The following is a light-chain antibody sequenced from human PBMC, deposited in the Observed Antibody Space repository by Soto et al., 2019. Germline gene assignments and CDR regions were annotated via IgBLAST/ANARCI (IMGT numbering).Light chain of an antibody. CDR1: SGHSSYA. Sequence: QPVLTQSPSASASLGASVKLTCTLSSGHSSYAIAWHQQQPEKGPRYLMKLNSDGSHSKGDGIPDRFSGSSSGAERYLIISSLQSEDEADYYCQTWGTGLNWVFGGGTKVTVL. J-gene: IGLJ3*02. CDR3: QTWGTGLNWV. V-gene: IGLV4-69*01. CDR2: LNSDGSH.